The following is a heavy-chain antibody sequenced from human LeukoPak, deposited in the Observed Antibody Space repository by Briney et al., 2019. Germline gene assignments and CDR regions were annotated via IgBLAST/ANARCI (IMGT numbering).Heavy chain of an antibody. Sequence: SETLSLACTVSGGSISSSSYYWGWIRQPPGKGLEWIGSIYYTGSTYYNPSLKSRVTISVDTSKNQFSLKLSSVTAADTAAYYCARLQRGYCSGGSCGTIDYWGQGTLVTVSS. J-gene: IGHJ4*02. CDR1: GGSISSSSYY. CDR3: ARLQRGYCSGGSCGTIDY. V-gene: IGHV4-39*01. CDR2: IYYTGST. D-gene: IGHD2-15*01.